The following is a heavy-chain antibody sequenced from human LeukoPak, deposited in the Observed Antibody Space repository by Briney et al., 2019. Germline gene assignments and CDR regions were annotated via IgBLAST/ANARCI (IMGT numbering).Heavy chain of an antibody. J-gene: IGHJ4*02. CDR2: IAPNSGGT. CDR1: GYTFTGYY. V-gene: IGHV1-2*02. CDR3: AREYSSSSGRLYDY. Sequence: PRASVKVSCKASGYTFTGYYMHWVRQAPGQGLEWMGWIAPNSGGTNYAQKFQGRVTMTRDTSINTAYMELSRLTSDDTAVYYCAREYSSSSGRLYDYWGLGTLVAVSS. D-gene: IGHD6-6*01.